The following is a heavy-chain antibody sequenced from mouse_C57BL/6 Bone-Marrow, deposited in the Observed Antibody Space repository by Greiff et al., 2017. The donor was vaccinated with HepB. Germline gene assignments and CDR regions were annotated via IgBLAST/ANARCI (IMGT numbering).Heavy chain of an antibody. V-gene: IGHV1-81*01. J-gene: IGHJ3*01. CDR2: IYPRSGNT. CDR3: LYYYGSSSSWFAY. D-gene: IGHD1-1*01. Sequence: QVQLQQSGAELARPGASVKLSCKASGYTFTSYGISGVKQRTGQGLEWIGEIYPRSGNTYYNEKFKGKATLTADKSSSTAYMELRSLTSEDSAVYFCLYYYGSSSSWFAYWGQGTLVTVSA. CDR1: GYTFTSYG.